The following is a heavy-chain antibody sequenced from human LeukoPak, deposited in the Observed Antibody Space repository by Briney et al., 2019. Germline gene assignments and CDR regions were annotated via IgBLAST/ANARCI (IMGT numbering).Heavy chain of an antibody. CDR1: GGTFSSYA. Sequence: ASVKASCKASGGTFSSYAISWVRQAPGQGLEWMGGIIPIFGTANYAQKFQGRVTITTDESTSTAYMELSSLRSEDTAVYYCARGSAMLVYAIGLYFQHWGQGTLVTVSS. V-gene: IGHV1-69*05. D-gene: IGHD2-8*01. CDR2: IIPIFGTA. J-gene: IGHJ1*01. CDR3: ARGSAMLVYAIGLYFQH.